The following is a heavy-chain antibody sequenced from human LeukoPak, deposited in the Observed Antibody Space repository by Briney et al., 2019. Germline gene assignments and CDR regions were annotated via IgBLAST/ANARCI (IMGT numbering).Heavy chain of an antibody. J-gene: IGHJ4*02. CDR2: INGNGGST. CDR1: GFTFDNYG. D-gene: IGHD3-22*01. CDR3: VRVCGGGDSIGPYC. V-gene: IGHV3-20*04. Sequence: PGGSLRLSCAASGFTFDNYGMSWVRQAPGKGLEWVSSINGNGGSTAYADSIKGRFIISRDNANNSLYLQVNSLRAEDTALYYCVRVCGGGDSIGPYCWGQGTLVTVSS.